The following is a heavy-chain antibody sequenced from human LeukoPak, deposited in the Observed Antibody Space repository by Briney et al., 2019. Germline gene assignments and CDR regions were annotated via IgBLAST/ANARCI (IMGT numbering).Heavy chain of an antibody. D-gene: IGHD6-19*01. CDR1: GFTFNNYW. CDR2: IKQDGSEK. Sequence: GGSLRLSCAASGFTFNNYWMTWVRQAPGKGLQWVANIKQDGSEKYYVDSVKGRITISRDNAKNSLHLQMDSLRAEDTAVYYCAKEPPFAVAGIGFDYWGQGTLVTVSS. J-gene: IGHJ4*01. CDR3: AKEPPFAVAGIGFDY. V-gene: IGHV3-7*03.